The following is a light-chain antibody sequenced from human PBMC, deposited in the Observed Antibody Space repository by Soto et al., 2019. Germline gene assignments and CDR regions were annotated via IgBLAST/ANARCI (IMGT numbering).Light chain of an antibody. Sequence: EIVLTQSPATLSLSPGERATLSCRASQAVGHYLAWYQQKPGQAPRLLIYDISYRATGIPARFTVSGSGTDFTLTISSLEPEDFAVYYCQQRSNWPRTFGRGTKVEIK. J-gene: IGKJ1*01. CDR1: QAVGHY. CDR2: DIS. CDR3: QQRSNWPRT. V-gene: IGKV3-11*01.